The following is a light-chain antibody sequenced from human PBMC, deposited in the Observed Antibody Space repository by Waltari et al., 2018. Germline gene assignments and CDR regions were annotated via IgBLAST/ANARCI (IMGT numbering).Light chain of an antibody. J-gene: IGKJ4*01. CDR2: ATS. V-gene: IGKV1-27*01. CDR1: QYINKH. Sequence: DIQITQSPSFLSASVGDRLTITCRASQYINKHVAWYQQKPGEVPKLLIYATSTLQSGVPSRFSGSGSGTDFTLTISSLQPEDFATYYCQKYNSFSQPFGGGTKVEIK. CDR3: QKYNSFSQP.